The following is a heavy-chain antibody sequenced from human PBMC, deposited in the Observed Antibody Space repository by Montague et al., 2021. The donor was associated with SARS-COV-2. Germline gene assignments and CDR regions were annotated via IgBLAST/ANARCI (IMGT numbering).Heavy chain of an antibody. CDR1: GGSFSDYY. V-gene: IGHV4-34*01. D-gene: IGHD3-22*01. J-gene: IGHJ4*02. CDR3: ARGGQHFNMIVVVMTGGEYYFDY. CDR2: INHRGTS. Sequence: SETLSLTCAVYGGSFSDYYWSWIRQPPGKGLEWIGEINHRGTSNYNPSLKSRVSISVDTSKNQFSLYPSSVTAADTAVYYCARGGQHFNMIVVVMTGGEYYFDYWGQGTLVTVSS.